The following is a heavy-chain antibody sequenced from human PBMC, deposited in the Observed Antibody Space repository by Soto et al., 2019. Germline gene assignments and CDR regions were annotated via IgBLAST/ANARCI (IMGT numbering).Heavy chain of an antibody. D-gene: IGHD6-19*01. J-gene: IGHJ5*02. CDR1: GFTFSSYS. CDR2: ISSSSSYI. V-gene: IGHV3-21*01. Sequence: GGSLRLSCAASGFTFSSYSMNWVRQAPGKGLGWVSSISSSSSYIYYADSVKGRFTISRDNAKNSLYLQMNSLRAEDTAVYYCALRPAVAGIFNWFDPWGQGTLVTVSS. CDR3: ALRPAVAGIFNWFDP.